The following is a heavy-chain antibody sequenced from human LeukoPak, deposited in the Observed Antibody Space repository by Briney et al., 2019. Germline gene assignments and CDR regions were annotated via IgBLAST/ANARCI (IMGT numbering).Heavy chain of an antibody. CDR2: IYHSGST. Sequence: SETLSLTCTVSGYSISSGYYWGWIRQPPGKGLEWIGSIYHSGSTYYNPSLKSRVTISVDTSKNQFSLKLSSVTAADTAVYYCARHSYNYYGLDVWGQGTTITVSS. CDR1: GYSISSGYY. V-gene: IGHV4-38-2*02. D-gene: IGHD1-26*01. J-gene: IGHJ6*02. CDR3: ARHSYNYYGLDV.